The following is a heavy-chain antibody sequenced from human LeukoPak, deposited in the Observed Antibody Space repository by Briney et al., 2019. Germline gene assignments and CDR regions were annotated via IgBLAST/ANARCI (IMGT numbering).Heavy chain of an antibody. V-gene: IGHV3-23*01. CDR3: ARNLGGCSGGSCYSRDV. Sequence: GGSLRLSCAASGFTFSSYAMSWVRQAPGKGLEWVSAISGSGGSTYYADSVKGRFTISRDNSKNMVYLQMNSLRAEDTAVYYCARNLGGCSGGSCYSRDVWGQGTTVTVSS. CDR2: ISGSGGST. CDR1: GFTFSSYA. D-gene: IGHD2-15*01. J-gene: IGHJ6*03.